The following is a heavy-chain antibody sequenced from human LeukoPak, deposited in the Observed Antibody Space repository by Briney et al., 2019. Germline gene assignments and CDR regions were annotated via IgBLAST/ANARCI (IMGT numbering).Heavy chain of an antibody. CDR2: IYYSGST. CDR3: ARGEGHRAFDI. Sequence: PSETLSLTCTVSGGSISSYYWSWIRQPPGKGLEWIGYIYYSGSTNYNPSPKSRVTISVDTSKNQFSLKLSSVTAADTAVYYCARGEGHRAFDIWGQGTMVTVSS. V-gene: IGHV4-59*01. D-gene: IGHD3-16*01. CDR1: GGSISSYY. J-gene: IGHJ3*02.